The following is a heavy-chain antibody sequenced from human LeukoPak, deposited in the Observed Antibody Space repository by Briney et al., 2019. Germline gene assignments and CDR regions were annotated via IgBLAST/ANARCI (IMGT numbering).Heavy chain of an antibody. Sequence: ASVKVSCKASGGTFSSYAISWVRQAPGQGLEWMGRIIPIFGTANYAQKFQGRVTITTDESTSTAYMELSSLRSEDTAVYYCAKDSHDAFDIWGQGTMVTASS. CDR1: GGTFSSYA. CDR2: IIPIFGTA. V-gene: IGHV1-69*05. J-gene: IGHJ3*02. CDR3: AKDSHDAFDI. D-gene: IGHD5-18*01.